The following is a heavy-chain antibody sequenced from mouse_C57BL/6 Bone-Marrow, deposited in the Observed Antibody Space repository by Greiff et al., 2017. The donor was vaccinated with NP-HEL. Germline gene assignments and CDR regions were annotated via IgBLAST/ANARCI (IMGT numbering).Heavy chain of an antibody. Sequence: VQLQQSGAELARPGASVKMSCKASGYTFTSYTMHWVKQRPGQGLEWIGYINPSSSYTKYNQKFKDKATLTPDKSSSTAYMQLSSLTSEDSAVYYCARRRPYAMDYWGQGTSVTVSS. CDR1: GYTFTSYT. CDR2: INPSSSYT. CDR3: ARRRPYAMDY. V-gene: IGHV1-4*01. J-gene: IGHJ4*01.